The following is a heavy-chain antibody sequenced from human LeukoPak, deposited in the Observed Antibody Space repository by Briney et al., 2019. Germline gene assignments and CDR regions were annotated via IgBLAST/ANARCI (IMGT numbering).Heavy chain of an antibody. CDR3: ARADSSSWPGEAFDA. CDR1: GFTFSSYG. CDR2: IWSDGSNR. J-gene: IGHJ3*01. D-gene: IGHD6-13*01. Sequence: QSGGSLRLSCVASGFTFSSYGMHWVRQAPGKGLEWVAIIWSDGSNRYYADSVKGRFTISRDNSKNTLYLQMSSLRAEDTAVYYCARADSSSWPGEAFDAWGQGTMVTVSS. V-gene: IGHV3-33*01.